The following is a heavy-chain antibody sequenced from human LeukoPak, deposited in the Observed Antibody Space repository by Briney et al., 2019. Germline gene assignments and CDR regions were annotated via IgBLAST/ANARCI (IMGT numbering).Heavy chain of an antibody. V-gene: IGHV1-69*05. D-gene: IGHD5-24*01. CDR3: AKSPTMTTNYYYMDV. J-gene: IGHJ6*03. CDR1: GGTFSPYA. Sequence: SSVKVSCKAVGGTFSPYAINWVRQAPGQGLEWVGGFIPLFGTPTYAQRFQGGVTISTDVSTTTAFMELKSLRSEDTAVYFCAKSPTMTTNYYYMDVWGQGTTVTVSS. CDR2: FIPLFGTP.